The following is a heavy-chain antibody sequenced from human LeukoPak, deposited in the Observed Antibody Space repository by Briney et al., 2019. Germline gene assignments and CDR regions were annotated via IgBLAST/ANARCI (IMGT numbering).Heavy chain of an antibody. CDR1: GGSISSYY. Sequence: SETLSLTFTVSGGSISSYYWSWIRQPPGKGLEWIGYIYYSGSTNYNPSLKSRVTISVDTSKNQFSLKLSSVTAADTAVYYCARRTYYYDSSGQYFDIWGQGTMVTVSS. J-gene: IGHJ3*02. CDR2: IYYSGST. CDR3: ARRTYYYDSSGQYFDI. V-gene: IGHV4-59*01. D-gene: IGHD3-22*01.